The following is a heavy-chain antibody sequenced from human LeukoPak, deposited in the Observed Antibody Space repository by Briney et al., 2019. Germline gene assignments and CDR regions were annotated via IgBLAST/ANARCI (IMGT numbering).Heavy chain of an antibody. CDR1: GGSFSGYY. CDR2: IKHSGST. CDR3: ARLAAAGNNLVYYFDY. D-gene: IGHD6-13*01. Sequence: SETLSLTCAVYGGSFSGYYWSWIRQPPGKGLEWIGEIKHSGSTNYNPSLKSRVTISVDTSKNQFSLKLSSVTAADTAVYYCARLAAAGNNLVYYFDYWGQGTLVTVSS. V-gene: IGHV4-34*01. J-gene: IGHJ4*02.